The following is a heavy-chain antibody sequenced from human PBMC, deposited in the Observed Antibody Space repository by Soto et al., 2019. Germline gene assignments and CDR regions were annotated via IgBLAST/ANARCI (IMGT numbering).Heavy chain of an antibody. D-gene: IGHD2-21*01. CDR3: ASQAYCGGDCYSDYYYYYYMDV. J-gene: IGHJ6*03. Sequence: ASVKVSCKASGGTFSSYTISWVRQAPGQGLEWMGRIIPILGIANYAQKFQGRVTITADKSTSTAYMELSSLRSEDTAVYYCASQAYCGGDCYSDYYYYYYMDVWGKGTTVTVSS. V-gene: IGHV1-69*02. CDR2: IIPILGIA. CDR1: GGTFSSYT.